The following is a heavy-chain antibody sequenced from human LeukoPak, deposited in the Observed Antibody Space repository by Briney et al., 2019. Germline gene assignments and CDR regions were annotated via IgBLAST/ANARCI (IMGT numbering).Heavy chain of an antibody. V-gene: IGHV4-34*01. CDR2: INHSGST. CDR3: ARGPIQRGQYGVRSSGWSNY. J-gene: IGHJ4*02. CDR1: GRSFSGYY. Sequence: SETLSLTCAVYGRSFSGYYWSWIRQPPGKGLEWIGEINHSGSTNYNPSLKSRVTISVDTSKNQFSLKLSSVTAADTAVYYCARGPIQRGQYGVRSSGWSNYWGQGTLVTVSS. D-gene: IGHD6-19*01.